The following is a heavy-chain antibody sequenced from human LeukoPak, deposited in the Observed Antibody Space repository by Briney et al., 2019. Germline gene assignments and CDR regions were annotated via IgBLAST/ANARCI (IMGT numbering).Heavy chain of an antibody. CDR2: ISSSSSTI. D-gene: IGHD1-26*01. CDR1: GFTFSSYS. Sequence: GGSLRLSCAASGFTFSSYSMNWVRQAPGKGLEWVSYISSSSSTIYYADSVKGRFTISRDNAKNSLYLQMNSLRGDDTAVYYCAKDVGKWESLHFFDYWGQGTLVTVSS. CDR3: AKDVGKWESLHFFDY. V-gene: IGHV3-48*01. J-gene: IGHJ4*02.